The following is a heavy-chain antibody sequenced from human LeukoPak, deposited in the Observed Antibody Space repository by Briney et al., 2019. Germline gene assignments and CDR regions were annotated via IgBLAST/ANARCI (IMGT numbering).Heavy chain of an antibody. Sequence: SETLSLTCTVSGGSISGYYWTWIRQPAGKGLGWIGRIYSSGTTNNNPSLESRVTMSLDTSKNQFSLRLSSVTAADTAVYYCARDGEGYYYYGMDVWGQGTTVTVSS. V-gene: IGHV4-4*07. CDR3: ARDGEGYYYYGMDV. CDR2: IYSSGTT. D-gene: IGHD3-3*01. CDR1: GGSISGYY. J-gene: IGHJ6*01.